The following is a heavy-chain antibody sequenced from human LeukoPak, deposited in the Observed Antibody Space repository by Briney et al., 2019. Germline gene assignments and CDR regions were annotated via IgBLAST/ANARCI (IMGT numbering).Heavy chain of an antibody. CDR1: GYSMSRGYF. J-gene: IGHJ3*01. V-gene: IGHV4-38-2*01. CDR2: IFHNGRT. Sequence: SETLSLTCGVSGYSMSRGYFWGWIRQPPGKRPEWNASIFHNGRTYYSPSLKSRVTIALDTSKSQFSLKLASVTAADTAVYYCAADALRYFDWPYGFHVWGQGTTVTVSS. CDR3: AADALRYFDWPYGFHV. D-gene: IGHD3-9*01.